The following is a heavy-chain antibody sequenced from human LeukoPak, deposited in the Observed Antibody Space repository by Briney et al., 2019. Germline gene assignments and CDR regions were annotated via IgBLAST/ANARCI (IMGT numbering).Heavy chain of an antibody. CDR1: GYTFTSYD. J-gene: IGHJ6*03. Sequence: ASVKVSCKASGYTFTSYDINWVRQATGRGLEWMGWMNPNSGNTGYAQKFQGRVTITRNTSISTAYMELSSLRSEDTAVYYCASNVPAAIGYYYYYYYMDVWGKGTTVTVSS. V-gene: IGHV1-8*03. D-gene: IGHD2-2*01. CDR2: MNPNSGNT. CDR3: ASNVPAAIGYYYYYYYMDV.